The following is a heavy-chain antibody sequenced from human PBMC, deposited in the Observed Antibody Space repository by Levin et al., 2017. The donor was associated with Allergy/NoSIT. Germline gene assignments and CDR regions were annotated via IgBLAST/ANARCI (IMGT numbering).Heavy chain of an antibody. CDR3: ARRLQQWLVHIDY. D-gene: IGHD6-19*01. V-gene: IGHV4-34*01. CDR2: INHSGST. Sequence: QTLSLTCAVYGGSFSGYYWSWIRQPPGKGLEWIGEINHSGSTNYNPSLKSRVNISVDTSKNQFSLKLSSVTAADTAVYYCARRLQQWLVHIDYWGQGTLVTVSS. J-gene: IGHJ4*02. CDR1: GGSFSGYY.